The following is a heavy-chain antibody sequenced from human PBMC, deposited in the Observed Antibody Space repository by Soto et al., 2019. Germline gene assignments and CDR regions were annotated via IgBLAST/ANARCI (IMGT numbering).Heavy chain of an antibody. D-gene: IGHD6-13*01. J-gene: IGHJ3*02. CDR1: GYTFTSYG. CDR2: ISAYNGNT. Sequence: QVQLVQSGAEVKKPGASVKVSCKASGYTFTSYGISWVRQAPGQGLEWMGWISAYNGNTNYAQKLQGRVTMTTDTSTSTDFRELRSLRSDDTAVYYWARDVGYSSTWEIWGQGTMVTVSS. CDR3: ARDVGYSSTWEI. V-gene: IGHV1-18*01.